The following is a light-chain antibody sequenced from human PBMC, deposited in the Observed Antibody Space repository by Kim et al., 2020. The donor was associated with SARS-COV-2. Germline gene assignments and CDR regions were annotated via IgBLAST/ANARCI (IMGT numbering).Light chain of an antibody. Sequence: EIVLTQSPASLSVSPGERATLSCRASQTVRTNLAWYQQKPGQPPRLIIYSSSTRATGVPVRFSGSGSGTEFTLTISSLQSEDYAVYYCQQYNNWLFTSGPGTNVDIK. CDR1: QTVRTN. CDR3: QQYNNWLFT. J-gene: IGKJ3*01. CDR2: SSS. V-gene: IGKV3-15*01.